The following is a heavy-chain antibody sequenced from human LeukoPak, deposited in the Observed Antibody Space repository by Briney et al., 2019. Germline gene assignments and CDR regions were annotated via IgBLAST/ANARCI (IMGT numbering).Heavy chain of an antibody. D-gene: IGHD6-13*01. CDR1: GGTFGSYA. Sequence: ASVKVSCKASGGTFGSYAISWVRQAPGQGLEWMGGIIPIFSTANYALKFQGRVTITTDESTSTAYMELSSLRSEDTAVYYCARAGIAARGDNYYMDVWGKGTTVTVSS. V-gene: IGHV1-69*05. J-gene: IGHJ6*03. CDR3: ARAGIAARGDNYYMDV. CDR2: IIPIFSTA.